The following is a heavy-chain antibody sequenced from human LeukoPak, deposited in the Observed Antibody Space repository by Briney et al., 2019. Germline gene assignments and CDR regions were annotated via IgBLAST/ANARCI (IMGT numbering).Heavy chain of an antibody. Sequence: SETLSLTCTVSGGSISSYYWSWIRQPPGKGLEWIGYIYYSGSTDYNPSLKSRVTISVDTSKNQFSLKLSSVTAADTAVYYCVRGPLEVAADYYGMDVWGQGTTVTVSS. V-gene: IGHV4-59*01. CDR3: VRGPLEVAADYYGMDV. J-gene: IGHJ6*02. CDR2: IYYSGST. D-gene: IGHD2-15*01. CDR1: GGSISSYY.